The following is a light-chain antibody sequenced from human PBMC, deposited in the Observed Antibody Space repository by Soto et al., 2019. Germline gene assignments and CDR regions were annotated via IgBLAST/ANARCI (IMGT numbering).Light chain of an antibody. J-gene: IGKJ2*01. CDR3: QQRKT. CDR1: QSISSSY. V-gene: IGKV3-20*01. Sequence: EIVLTQSPGTLSLSPGQRATHSCRASQSISSSYLAWYQQRPGQAPRLLIYGASSRTTGTPDRFSGSGSGTDFTLTISRLEPEDFAVYYCQQRKTFGQGTNLEIK. CDR2: GAS.